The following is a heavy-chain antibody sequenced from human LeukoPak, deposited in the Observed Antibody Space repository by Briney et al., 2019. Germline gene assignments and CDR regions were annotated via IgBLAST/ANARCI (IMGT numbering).Heavy chain of an antibody. CDR1: EFTFSSYG. D-gene: IGHD3-22*01. J-gene: IGHJ4*02. CDR2: IWYDGTNK. CDR3: ARGGTYDSSGYKSFDY. Sequence: PGRSLRLSCAASEFTFSSYGMFWVRQAPGKGLEWVALIWYDGTNKYYADSVKGRFTISRDNSKNTLFLQMNSLRAEDTAVYYCARGGTYDSSGYKSFDYWGQGTLVTVSS. V-gene: IGHV3-33*07.